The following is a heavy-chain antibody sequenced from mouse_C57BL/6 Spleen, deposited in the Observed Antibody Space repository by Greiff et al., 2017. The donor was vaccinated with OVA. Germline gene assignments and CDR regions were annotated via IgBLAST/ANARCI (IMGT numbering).Heavy chain of an antibody. CDR3: ARDEYGFDY. Sequence: DVKLQESGPGLVKPSQSLSLTCSVTGYSITSGYYWNWIRQFPGNKLEWMGYIRYDGSNNYNPSLKNRISITRDTSKNQSYLKLNSVTTEDTATYYCARDEYGFDYWGQGTTLTVSS. V-gene: IGHV3-6*01. CDR2: IRYDGSN. CDR1: GYSITSGYY. J-gene: IGHJ2*01. D-gene: IGHD5-1*01.